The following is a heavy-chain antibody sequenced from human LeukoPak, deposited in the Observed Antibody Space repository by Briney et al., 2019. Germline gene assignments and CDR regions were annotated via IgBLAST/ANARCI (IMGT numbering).Heavy chain of an antibody. CDR3: AARPGDLAVPFDY. J-gene: IGHJ4*02. CDR2: ISGSGDIT. D-gene: IGHD3-10*01. V-gene: IGHV3-23*01. CDR1: GFTFGTHA. Sequence: GGSLRLSCGASGFTFGTHAMTWVRQAPGKGLEYVSLISGSGDITYYTHSLKDRFTISRDNSKNTLYLQMHSLRAEDTAVYYCAARPGDLAVPFDYWGQGTLVTVSS.